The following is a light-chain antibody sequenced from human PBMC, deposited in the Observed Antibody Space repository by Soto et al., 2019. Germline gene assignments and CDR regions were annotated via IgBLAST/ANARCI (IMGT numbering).Light chain of an antibody. V-gene: IGKV3-20*01. J-gene: IGKJ1*01. Sequence: EIVLTQSPGTLSLSPGERATLSCRASQSVSSNYLAWYHQKPGQAPRLLIYDASSRATGIPDRFSGSGSGTDLTLTICRLEPEDFGVYYCHQYGSSVRTFGQGTKVEIK. CDR1: QSVSSNY. CDR3: HQYGSSVRT. CDR2: DAS.